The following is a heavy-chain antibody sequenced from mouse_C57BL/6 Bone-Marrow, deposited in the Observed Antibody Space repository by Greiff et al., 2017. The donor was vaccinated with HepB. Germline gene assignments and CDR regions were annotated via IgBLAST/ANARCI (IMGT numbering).Heavy chain of an antibody. Sequence: QVQLQQSGAELARPGASVKLSCKASGYTFTSYGISWVKQRTGQGLEWIGEIYPRSGNTYYNEKFKGKATLTADKSSSTAYMDLRSLTSEDSAVYFCARRGLFITTVVDAMDYWGQGTSVTVSS. CDR3: ARRGLFITTVVDAMDY. CDR2: IYPRSGNT. V-gene: IGHV1-81*01. CDR1: GYTFTSYG. D-gene: IGHD1-1*01. J-gene: IGHJ4*01.